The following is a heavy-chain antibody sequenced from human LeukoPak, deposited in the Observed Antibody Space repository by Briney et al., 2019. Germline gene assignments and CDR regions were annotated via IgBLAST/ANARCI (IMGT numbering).Heavy chain of an antibody. J-gene: IGHJ4*02. CDR2: IIPIFGTA. D-gene: IGHD3-22*01. V-gene: IGHV1-69*05. CDR1: GGTFSSYS. Sequence: SVKVSCKASGGTFSSYSISWVRQAPGQGLEWMGRIIPIFGTANYAQKFQGRVTITTDESTSTAYMELSSLRSEDTAVYYCARDPIYYYDSSGYSGDYGGQGPLVTVSS. CDR3: ARDPIYYYDSSGYSGDY.